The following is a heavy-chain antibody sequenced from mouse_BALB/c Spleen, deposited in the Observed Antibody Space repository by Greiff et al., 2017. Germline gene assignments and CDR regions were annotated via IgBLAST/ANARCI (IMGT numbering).Heavy chain of an antibody. CDR1: GFTFSSYA. CDR3: AREGGAYYGQPLDD. CDR2: ISSGGST. D-gene: IGHD2-10*01. V-gene: IGHV5-6-5*01. Sequence: EVQVVESGGGLVKPGGSLKLSCAASGFTFSSYAMSWVRQTPEKRLEWVASISSGGSTYYPDSVKGRFTISRDNARNILYLQMSSLRSEDTAMYYCAREGGAYYGQPLDDWGQGTSVTVSS. J-gene: IGHJ4*01.